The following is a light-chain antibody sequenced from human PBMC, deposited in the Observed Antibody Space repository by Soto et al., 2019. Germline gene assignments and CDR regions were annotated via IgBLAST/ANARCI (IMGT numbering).Light chain of an antibody. CDR2: LNSDGSH. J-gene: IGLJ2*01. Sequence: QPVLTQSPSASASLGASVKLTCTLNIGHSTYAIAWHQQQPEKGPRYLMKLNSDGSHTKGDGIPDRFSGSSSGAERYLTISSLQSEDEADYYCQTWGTGIHVVFGGGTKVTVL. CDR1: IGHSTYA. CDR3: QTWGTGIHVV. V-gene: IGLV4-69*01.